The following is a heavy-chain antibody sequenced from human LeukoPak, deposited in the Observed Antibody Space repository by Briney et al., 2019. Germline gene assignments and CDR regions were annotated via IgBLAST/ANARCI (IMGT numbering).Heavy chain of an antibody. CDR1: GYTFTGYY. V-gene: IGHV1-2*02. J-gene: IGHJ3*02. CDR2: INPNSGGT. CDR3: ARDIGGDDAFDI. D-gene: IGHD1-26*01. Sequence: GASVKVSCKASGYTFTGYYMQWVRQAPGQGLEWMGWINPNSGGTTYTQKFQGRVTMTRDTSINTAYMELSRLRSDDTAVYYCARDIGGDDAFDIWGQGTMVTVSS.